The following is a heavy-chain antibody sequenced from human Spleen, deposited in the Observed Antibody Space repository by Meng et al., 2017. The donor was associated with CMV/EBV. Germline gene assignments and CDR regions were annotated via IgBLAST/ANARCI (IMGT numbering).Heavy chain of an antibody. V-gene: IGHV7-4-1*02. J-gene: IGHJ4*02. Sequence: KASGYTFTKCTINWGRQAPGQGLEWMGWINTNTGNPTYAQDFTGRFVFSLDTSVSTAYLQINNLKAEDTAVYYCARLFCTRTSCPDFWGQGTLVTVSS. CDR3: ARLFCTRTSCPDF. CDR1: GYTFTKCT. D-gene: IGHD2-2*01. CDR2: INTNTGNP.